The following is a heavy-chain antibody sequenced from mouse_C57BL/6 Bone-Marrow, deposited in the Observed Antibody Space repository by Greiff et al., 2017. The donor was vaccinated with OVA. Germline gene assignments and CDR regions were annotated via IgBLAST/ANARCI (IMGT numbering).Heavy chain of an antibody. CDR2: IRSKSNNYAT. V-gene: IGHV10-1*01. Sequence: EVHLVESGGGLVQPKGSLKLSCAASGFSFNTYAMNWVRQAPGKGLEWVARIRSKSNNYATYYADSVKDRFTISRDDSESMLYLQMNNLKTEDTAMYYCVRHETGTWSWFAYWGQGTLVTVSA. J-gene: IGHJ3*01. CDR3: VRHETGTWSWFAY. CDR1: GFSFNTYA. D-gene: IGHD4-1*01.